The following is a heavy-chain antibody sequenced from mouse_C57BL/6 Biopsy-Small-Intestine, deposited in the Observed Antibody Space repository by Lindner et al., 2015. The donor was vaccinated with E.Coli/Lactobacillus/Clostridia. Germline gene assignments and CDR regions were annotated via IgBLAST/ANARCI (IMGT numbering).Heavy chain of an antibody. V-gene: IGHV1-19*01. J-gene: IGHJ3*01. D-gene: IGHD1-1*01. Sequence: VQLQESGPVLVKPGASVKMSCKASGYTFTDYYMNWVKQSHGKSLEWIGVINPYNGGTSYNQKFKGKATLTVDKSSSTAYMELNSLTSEDSAVYYCARGDGNYYYGSSYSAWFAYWGQGTLVTVSA. CDR1: GYTFTDYY. CDR3: ARGDGNYYYGSSYSAWFAY. CDR2: INPYNGGT.